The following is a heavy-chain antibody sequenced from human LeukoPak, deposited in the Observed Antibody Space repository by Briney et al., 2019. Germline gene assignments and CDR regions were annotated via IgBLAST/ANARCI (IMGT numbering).Heavy chain of an antibody. V-gene: IGHV1-18*01. CDR1: GGTFSSYT. D-gene: IGHD5-18*01. Sequence: ASVKVSCKASGGTFSSYTMSWVRQAPGHGLEWMGWISAYNGNTNYAQKLHGRVTMNTDTSPSTAYMELRSLRSDDTAVYYCASTNVDTAMVTQDDYWGQGTLVTVSS. J-gene: IGHJ4*02. CDR2: ISAYNGNT. CDR3: ASTNVDTAMVTQDDY.